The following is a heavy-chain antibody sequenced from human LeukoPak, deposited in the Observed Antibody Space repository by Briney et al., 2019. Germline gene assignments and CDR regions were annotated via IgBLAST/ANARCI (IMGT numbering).Heavy chain of an antibody. V-gene: IGHV3-48*03. Sequence: GSLRLSCAASGFTFTNYEMNWVRQAPGKGLEWVSYISSSGSSVYYADSVKGRFTISRDNAKNSAYLQMNSLRAEDTAVYYCASQWFGDFYFDYWGQGTLVTVSS. CDR1: GFTFTNYE. D-gene: IGHD3-10*01. CDR3: ASQWFGDFYFDY. J-gene: IGHJ4*02. CDR2: ISSSGSSV.